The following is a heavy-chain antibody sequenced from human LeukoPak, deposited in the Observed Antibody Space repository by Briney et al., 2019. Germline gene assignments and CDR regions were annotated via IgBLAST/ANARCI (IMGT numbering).Heavy chain of an antibody. CDR1: GGSISSYY. J-gene: IGHJ5*02. Sequence: PSETLSLTCTVSGGSISSYYWSWIRQPPGKGLEWIGYIYYSGSTNYNPSLKSRVTISVDTSKNRFSLKLSSVTAADTAVYYCARVGGFIAVVPAAGGFDPWGQGTLVTVSS. CDR3: ARVGGFIAVVPAAGGFDP. V-gene: IGHV4-59*08. CDR2: IYYSGST. D-gene: IGHD2-2*01.